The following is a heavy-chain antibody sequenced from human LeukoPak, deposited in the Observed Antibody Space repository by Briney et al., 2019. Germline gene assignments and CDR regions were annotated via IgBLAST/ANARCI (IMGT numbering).Heavy chain of an antibody. Sequence: PGGSLRLSCAASGFTFSSYWMHWVRQAPGKGLVWVARINSDGSSTSYADSVKGRFTISGDNAKNTLYLQMNSLGAEDTAVYYCARAPYGITPLGYWGQGTLVTVSS. V-gene: IGHV3-74*01. CDR3: ARAPYGITPLGY. J-gene: IGHJ4*02. CDR1: GFTFSSYW. CDR2: INSDGSST. D-gene: IGHD3-10*01.